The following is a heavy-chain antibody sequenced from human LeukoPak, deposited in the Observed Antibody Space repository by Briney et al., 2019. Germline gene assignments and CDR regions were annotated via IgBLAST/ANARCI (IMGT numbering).Heavy chain of an antibody. V-gene: IGHV3-23*01. CDR1: GFSFSSYA. D-gene: IGHD4-11*01. J-gene: IGHJ5*02. CDR3: AKDRSGGYSNYFDP. CDR2: ISGSGAST. Sequence: GGSQRLSCAASGFSFSSYAMSWVRQAPGKGLEWVSIISGSGASTYYADSVKGRFTFSRDNSKNTLYLQMNSLRAEDTAVYYCAKDRSGGYSNYFDPWGQGTLVTVSS.